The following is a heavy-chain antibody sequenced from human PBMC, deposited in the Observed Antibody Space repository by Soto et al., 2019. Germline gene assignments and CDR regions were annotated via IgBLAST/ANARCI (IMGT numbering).Heavy chain of an antibody. CDR3: ARDDCSGGSCYDY. Sequence: EVQLVESGGGLVQPGGSLRLSCAASGFTFSSYAMHWVRQAPGKGREYVSAISSNGGSTYYANSVKGRFTISRDNSKNTLYLQMGSLRAEDMAVYYCARDDCSGGSCYDYWGQGTLVTVSS. D-gene: IGHD2-15*01. CDR2: ISSNGGST. J-gene: IGHJ4*02. V-gene: IGHV3-64*01. CDR1: GFTFSSYA.